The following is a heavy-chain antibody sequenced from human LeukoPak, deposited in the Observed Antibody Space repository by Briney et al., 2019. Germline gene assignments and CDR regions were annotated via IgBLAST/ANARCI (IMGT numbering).Heavy chain of an antibody. V-gene: IGHV1-69*06. J-gene: IGHJ6*03. D-gene: IGHD1-26*01. CDR2: IIPIFGTA. CDR3: AKGYGWEASYYYYYMDV. CDR1: GGTFSSYA. Sequence: SVKVSCKASGGTFSSYAISWVRQAPGQGLEWMGGIIPIFGTANYAQKFQGRVTITADKSTSTAYMELSSLRSEDTAVYYCAKGYGWEASYYYYYMDVGGKGTTVTISS.